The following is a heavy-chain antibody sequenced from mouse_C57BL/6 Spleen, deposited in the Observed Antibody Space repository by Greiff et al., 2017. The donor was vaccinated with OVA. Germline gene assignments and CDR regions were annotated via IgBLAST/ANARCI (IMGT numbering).Heavy chain of an antibody. CDR2: IYPGSGNT. Sequence: QVQLQQSGAELVRPGASVKLSCKASGYTFTDYYINWVKQRPGQGLEWIARIYPGSGNTYYNEKFKGKATLTAEKSSSTAYMQLSSLTSEDSAVYFCARDDGYSDYWGQGTTLTVSS. D-gene: IGHD2-3*01. J-gene: IGHJ2*01. CDR3: ARDDGYSDY. V-gene: IGHV1-76*01. CDR1: GYTFTDYY.